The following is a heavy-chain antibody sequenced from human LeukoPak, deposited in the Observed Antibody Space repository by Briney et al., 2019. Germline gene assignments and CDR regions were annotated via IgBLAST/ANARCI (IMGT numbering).Heavy chain of an antibody. V-gene: IGHV3-9*01. CDR3: AKGRAPRWLQYNRLDY. Sequence: GGSLRLSCAASGFTFDDYAMHWVRQAPGKGLEWVSGISWNSGSIGYADSVKGRFTISRDNAKNSLYLQMNSLRAEDTALYYCAKGRAPRWLQYNRLDYWGQGTLVTVSS. CDR1: GFTFDDYA. CDR2: ISWNSGSI. J-gene: IGHJ4*02. D-gene: IGHD5-24*01.